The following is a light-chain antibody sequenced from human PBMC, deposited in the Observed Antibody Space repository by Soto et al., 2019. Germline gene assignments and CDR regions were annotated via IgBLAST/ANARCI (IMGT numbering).Light chain of an antibody. CDR1: SSDVGGYKF. J-gene: IGLJ2*01. V-gene: IGLV2-14*03. CDR2: DVS. Sequence: QSVLTQPASVSGSPGQSITISCTGTSSDVGGYKFVSWYQQHPGKAPTLMIYDVSNRPSGVSNRFSGSKSGNTASLTISGLQAEEEADYYCSSYTSSSTPVVFGGGTQLTVL. CDR3: SSYTSSSTPVV.